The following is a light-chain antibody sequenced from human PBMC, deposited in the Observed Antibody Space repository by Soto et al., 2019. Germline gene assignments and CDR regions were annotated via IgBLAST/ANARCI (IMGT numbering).Light chain of an antibody. CDR2: AAS. CDR1: RDITDY. CDR3: QKYNSAPQT. Sequence: DIRMNQSPSSLSASVGDRVTITCRASRDITDYLAWYQQKPGQVPKLLIYAASTLQSGVPSRFTASGSGTDFTLTISSLQPEDVATYYCQKYNSAPQTFGQGTKVDI. V-gene: IGKV1-27*01. J-gene: IGKJ1*01.